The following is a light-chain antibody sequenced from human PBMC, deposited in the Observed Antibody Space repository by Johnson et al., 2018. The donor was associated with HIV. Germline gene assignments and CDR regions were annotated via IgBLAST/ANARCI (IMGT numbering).Light chain of an antibody. CDR3: GTWDSSLSAYV. Sequence: HSVLTQPPSVSAAPGHKVTISCSGSSSNIVNNSVSLYQQLPGTAPKLLIYDTNRRPSGIPDRFSGSKSGTSVTLGITGLQTGDEADYYCGTWDSSLSAYVFGTGTKVTVL. CDR1: SSNIVNNS. CDR2: DTN. J-gene: IGLJ1*01. V-gene: IGLV1-51*01.